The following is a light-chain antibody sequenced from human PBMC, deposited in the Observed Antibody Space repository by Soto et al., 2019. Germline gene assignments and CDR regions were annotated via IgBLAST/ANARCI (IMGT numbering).Light chain of an antibody. CDR1: QSVSSY. CDR2: DAS. CDR3: QQYGSSPPWT. V-gene: IGKV3-11*01. J-gene: IGKJ1*01. Sequence: EIVSTQSPSTLSLSPGERATLSCRASQSVSSYLVWYQQKVGQAPRLLIYDASNRATGIPARFSGSGSGTDFTLTISSLEPEDLAVYYCQQYGSSPPWTFGQGTKVDIK.